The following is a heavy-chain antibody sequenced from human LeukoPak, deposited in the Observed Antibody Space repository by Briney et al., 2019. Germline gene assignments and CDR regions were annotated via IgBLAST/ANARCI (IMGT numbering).Heavy chain of an antibody. CDR1: GGSFSGYY. CDR2: INHSGST. CDR3: ARVGYSYSINDWSRTGLGAYPTKYYYYMDV. Sequence: SETLSLTCAVYGGSFSGYYWSWIRQPPGKGLEWIGEINHSGSTNYNPTLKSRGTISVDTSKNQNSLKVNSVTAADTAVYYCARVGYSYSINDWSRTGLGAYPTKYYYYMDVWGKGTTVTVSS. D-gene: IGHD5-18*01. J-gene: IGHJ6*03. V-gene: IGHV4-34*01.